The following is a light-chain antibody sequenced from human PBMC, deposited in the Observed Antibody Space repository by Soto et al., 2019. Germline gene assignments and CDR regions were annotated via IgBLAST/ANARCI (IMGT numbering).Light chain of an antibody. CDR2: DAS. Sequence: EIFLTQSPDTLSLSPGERATLTCRASRSVTNYIAWYQQRPGQAPRLLIYDASNRATGVPARFSGSRSGTDFTLTISDLEPADFGLYYCQQRLNWPPGFGQGTKVEIK. CDR1: RSVTNY. V-gene: IGKV3-11*01. J-gene: IGKJ1*01. CDR3: QQRLNWPPG.